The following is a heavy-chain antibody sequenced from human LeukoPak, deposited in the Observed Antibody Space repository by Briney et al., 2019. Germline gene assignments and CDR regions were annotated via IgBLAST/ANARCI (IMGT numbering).Heavy chain of an antibody. CDR1: GGSISSSSYY. CDR2: IYYSGST. J-gene: IGHJ4*02. CDR3: ARGMAESGYCSGGSCYTPDY. D-gene: IGHD2-15*01. V-gene: IGHV4-39*07. Sequence: SETLSLTCTVSGGSISSSSYYWGWIRQPPGKGLEWIGSIYYSGSTYYNPSLKSRATISVDTSKNQFSLTLSSVTAADTAVYYCARGMAESGYCSGGSCYTPDYWGQGTLVTVSS.